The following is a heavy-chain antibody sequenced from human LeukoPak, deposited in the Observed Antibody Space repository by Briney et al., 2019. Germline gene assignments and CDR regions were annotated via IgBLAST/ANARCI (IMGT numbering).Heavy chain of an antibody. CDR2: ISHNGGVT. V-gene: IGHV3-30-3*01. Sequence: GGSLRLSCAASGFRFSDYAVHWLRQAPGKGLEWVAIISHNGGVTDHTDSVKGRFSVSRDNSDYFLYLQMDNLRLDDTAVYYCARDEGHSTNWGLFDFWGQGSLVTVS. J-gene: IGHJ4*02. D-gene: IGHD6-13*01. CDR3: ARDEGHSTNWGLFDF. CDR1: GFRFSDYA.